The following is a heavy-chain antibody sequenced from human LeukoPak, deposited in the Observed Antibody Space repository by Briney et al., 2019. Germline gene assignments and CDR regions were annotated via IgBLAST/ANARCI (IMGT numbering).Heavy chain of an antibody. CDR3: AREAGCSGGSCYYNPFDY. Sequence: SVKVSCKASGGTFSSYAISWVRQAPGQGLEWMGGIIPIFGTANYAQKFQGRVTITADESTSTAYMELSSLRSEDTAVYYCAREAGCSGGSCYYNPFDYWGQGTLVTVSS. V-gene: IGHV1-69*13. CDR2: IIPIFGTA. D-gene: IGHD2-15*01. J-gene: IGHJ4*02. CDR1: GGTFSSYA.